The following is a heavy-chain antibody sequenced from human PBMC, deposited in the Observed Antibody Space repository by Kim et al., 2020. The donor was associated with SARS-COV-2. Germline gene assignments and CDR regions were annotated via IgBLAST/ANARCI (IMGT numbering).Heavy chain of an antibody. D-gene: IGHD2-2*01. Sequence: ASVKVSCKASGYTFTSYGISWVRQAPGQGLEWMGWISAYNGNTNYAQKLQGRVTMTTDTSTSTAYMELRSLRSDDTAVYYCARDGPLRLGCSSTPLACGMDVWGQGTTVTVSS. V-gene: IGHV1-18*01. J-gene: IGHJ6*02. CDR2: ISAYNGNT. CDR3: ARDGPLRLGCSSTPLACGMDV. CDR1: GYTFTSYG.